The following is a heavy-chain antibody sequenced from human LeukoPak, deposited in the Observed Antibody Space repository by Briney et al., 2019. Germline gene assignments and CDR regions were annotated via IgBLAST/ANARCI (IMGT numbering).Heavy chain of an antibody. Sequence: GESLKISCKGSGYSFTSYWIGWVRQMPGKGLEWMGIIHPGDSDTRYSPSFQGQVTISADKSISTAYLQWSSLKASDTAMYYCARYAGGYSYGYGGGFDYWGQGTLVTVSS. CDR1: GYSFTSYW. V-gene: IGHV5-51*01. J-gene: IGHJ4*02. CDR2: IHPGDSDT. D-gene: IGHD5-18*01. CDR3: ARYAGGYSYGYGGGFDY.